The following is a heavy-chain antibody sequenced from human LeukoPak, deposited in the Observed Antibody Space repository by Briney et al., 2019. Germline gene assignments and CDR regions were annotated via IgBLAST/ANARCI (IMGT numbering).Heavy chain of an antibody. V-gene: IGHV4-39*01. Sequence: SETLSLTCTVSGGSISSSSYYWGWIRQPPGKGLEWLGYIYYSGSTYYNPSLKSRVTISVDTSKNEFSLKLNSVTAADTAVYFCARIGYSSWIDYWGQGTLVTVSS. J-gene: IGHJ4*02. CDR3: ARIGYSSWIDY. CDR2: IYYSGST. D-gene: IGHD6-6*01. CDR1: GGSISSSSYY.